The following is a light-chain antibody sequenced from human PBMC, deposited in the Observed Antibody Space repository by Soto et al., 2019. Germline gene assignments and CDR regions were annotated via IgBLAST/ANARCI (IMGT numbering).Light chain of an antibody. CDR3: QQRSNWPT. V-gene: IGKV3-11*01. CDR2: DAS. Sequence: EIVLTQSPATLSLSPGERATLSCRASQSVSSYLAWYQQKPGQAPRLLIYDASNRATGIPARFSGSGSGTAFPLTISSLAPEDFAVYYCQQRSNWPTFGGGTKVEIK. CDR1: QSVSSY. J-gene: IGKJ4*01.